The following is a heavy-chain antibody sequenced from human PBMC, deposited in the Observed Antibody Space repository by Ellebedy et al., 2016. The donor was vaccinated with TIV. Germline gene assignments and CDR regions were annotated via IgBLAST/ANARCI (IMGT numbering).Heavy chain of an antibody. V-gene: IGHV4-4*08. CDR2: IYSSQST. D-gene: IGHD3-22*01. J-gene: IGHJ4*02. CDR3: ARLPGEDSRGYYFDH. Sequence: MPSETLSLTCSVSGTVIRRFYWSWIRQPPGKGLEWIGDIYSSQSTNYNPSLTSRVTISVDTSKNQFSLRLSSVTAADTAVYYCARLPGEDSRGYYFDHWGQGTLVTVSS. CDR1: GTVIRRFY.